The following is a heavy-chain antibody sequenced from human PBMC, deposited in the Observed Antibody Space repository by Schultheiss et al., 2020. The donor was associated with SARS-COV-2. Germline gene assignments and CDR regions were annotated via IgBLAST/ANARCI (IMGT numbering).Heavy chain of an antibody. CDR3: ARAVARTNYGMDV. Sequence: SQTLSLTCTVSGGSINSGGYYWSWIRQHPGKGLEWIGYIYHTGSMYYNPSLKSRATISLDTSKNQFSLRLTSVTAADTAVYYCARAVARTNYGMDVWGQGTSVTVSS. J-gene: IGHJ6*02. CDR2: IYHTGSM. V-gene: IGHV4-31*03. CDR1: GGSINSGGYY. D-gene: IGHD6-19*01.